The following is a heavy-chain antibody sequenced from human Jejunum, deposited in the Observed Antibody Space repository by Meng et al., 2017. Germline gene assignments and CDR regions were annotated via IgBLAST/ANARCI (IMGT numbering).Heavy chain of an antibody. CDR2: ISDSGDST. V-gene: IGHV3-23*01. D-gene: IGHD3-22*01. CDR1: GFTFSDYA. Sequence: EVQLLEFGGGLVQPGGSLRLSCAASGFTFSDYAMNWVRQAPGKGLEWVSGISDSGDSTYYGDFVKGRFTVSRDNSKSALYLEMNSLRAEDTALYFCARDRYYDSTRYSSQTWVRWGQGTLVTVSS. CDR3: ARDRYYDSTRYSSQTWVR. J-gene: IGHJ4*02.